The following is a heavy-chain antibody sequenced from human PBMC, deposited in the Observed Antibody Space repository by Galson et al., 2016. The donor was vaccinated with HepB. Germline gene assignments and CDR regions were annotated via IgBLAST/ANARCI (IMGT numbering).Heavy chain of an antibody. Sequence: SLRLSCAASGFNFRSYGMHWVRQTPGKGLEWVAGLWYDGSHKNYADSVKGRFPISRDDSKNTLYLQMNSLSAEGTALYYCARDPSGLGAIFGVVKPPDYWGQGSLVTVSS. J-gene: IGHJ4*02. CDR1: GFNFRSYG. D-gene: IGHD3-3*01. CDR3: ARDPSGLGAIFGVVKPPDY. CDR2: LWYDGSHK. V-gene: IGHV3-33*01.